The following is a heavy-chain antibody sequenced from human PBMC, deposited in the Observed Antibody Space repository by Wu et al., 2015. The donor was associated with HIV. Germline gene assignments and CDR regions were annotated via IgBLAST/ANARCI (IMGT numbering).Heavy chain of an antibody. Sequence: QVRLVQSGAEVKKSGASVKVSCKASGYIFTGYYTHWVRQAPGQGLEWMGWMNPKNGDTSYAQKFQGRATMTRDTSISTAYMELSRLRSDDTAVYYCASGFRDKWYFDLWGLAPWSLSP. CDR2: MNPKNGDT. CDR3: ASGFRDKWYFDL. V-gene: IGHV1-2*02. J-gene: IGHJ2*01. CDR1: GYIFTGYY. D-gene: IGHD3-10*01.